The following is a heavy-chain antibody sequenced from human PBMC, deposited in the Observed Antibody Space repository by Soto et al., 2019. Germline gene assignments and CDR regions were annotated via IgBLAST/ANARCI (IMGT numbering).Heavy chain of an antibody. CDR2: IRSSSSYI. V-gene: IGHV3-21*01. CDR1: GFTFSSYS. Sequence: EVQLVESGGGLVKPGGSLRLSCAASGFTFSSYSMNWVRQAPGKGLEWVASIRSSSSYIYYADSVKGRFTISRDNSKNSLYLQMNSLRAEDTAVYYCARVNRYGDHTHVTFYYYGLDVWGQGTTVTVSS. J-gene: IGHJ6*02. CDR3: ARVNRYGDHTHVTFYYYGLDV. D-gene: IGHD4-17*01.